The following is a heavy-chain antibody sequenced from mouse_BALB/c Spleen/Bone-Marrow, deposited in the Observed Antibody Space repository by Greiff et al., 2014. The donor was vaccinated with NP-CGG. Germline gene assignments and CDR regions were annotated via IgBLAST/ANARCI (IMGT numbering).Heavy chain of an antibody. CDR3: ARRGNYDAMDY. CDR2: TSTYYGDA. V-gene: IGHV1S137*01. D-gene: IGHD2-1*01. J-gene: IGHJ4*01. Sequence: VQLQQSGAELVRPGVSVKISCKGSGYTFTDYAMHWVKQSHAKSLEWIGVTSTYYGDASYNQKFKGKATMTVDKSSSTAYMELARLTSEDSAIYYCARRGNYDAMDYWGQGTSVTVSS. CDR1: GYTFTDYA.